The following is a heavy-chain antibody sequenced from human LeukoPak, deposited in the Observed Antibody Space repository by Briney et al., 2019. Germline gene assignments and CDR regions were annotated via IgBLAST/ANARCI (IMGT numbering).Heavy chain of an antibody. V-gene: IGHV4-59*08. J-gene: IGHJ4*02. CDR1: GGSINNYY. CDR3: ARRVYVWNENSFDY. Sequence: SETLSLLCTVSGGSINNYYWTWSRQPPGKGLEWIGHIYYSGSTSYNPSLKSRLTILVNTSKNQFSLKVTSVTAADTAVYYCARRVYVWNENSFDYWGRETLVSVSS. D-gene: IGHD1-1*01. CDR2: IYYSGST.